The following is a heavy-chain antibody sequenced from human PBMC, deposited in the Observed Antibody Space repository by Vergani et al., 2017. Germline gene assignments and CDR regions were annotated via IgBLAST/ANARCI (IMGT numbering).Heavy chain of an antibody. CDR2: ISASGSST. Sequence: EVQLLESGGGLVQPGGSLRVSCAASGITFKSYAMSWVRQAPGKGLEWVSAISASGSSTHYADSLKGRFTISRDNSKNILYLQMNSLRAEDTAVYHCAKFPPQYTYGPNYDYYCMDVWGKETTVTVSS. V-gene: IGHV3-23*01. CDR1: GITFKSYA. J-gene: IGHJ6*03. CDR3: AKFPPQYTYGPNYDYYCMDV. D-gene: IGHD5-18*01.